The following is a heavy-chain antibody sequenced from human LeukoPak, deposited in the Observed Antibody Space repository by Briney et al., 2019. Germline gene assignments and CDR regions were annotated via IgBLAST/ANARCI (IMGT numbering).Heavy chain of an antibody. V-gene: IGHV4-61*02. CDR1: GGSISSGSYY. CDR2: IYTSGST. CDR3: AREGDYYGSGSYYTPFDY. Sequence: PSETLSLTCTVSGGSISSGSYYWSWIRQPAGKGLEWIGRIYTSGSTNYNPSLKRRVTISVDTSKNQFSLKLSSVTAADTAVYYCAREGDYYGSGSYYTPFDYWGQGTLVTVSS. D-gene: IGHD3-10*01. J-gene: IGHJ4*02.